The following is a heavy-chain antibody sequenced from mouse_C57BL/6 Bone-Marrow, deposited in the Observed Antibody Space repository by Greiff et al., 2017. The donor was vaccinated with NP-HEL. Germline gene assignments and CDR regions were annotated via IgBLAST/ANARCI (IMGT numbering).Heavy chain of an antibody. CDR1: GYSITSGYY. Sequence: EVQLQQSGPGLVKPSQSLSLTCSVTGYSITSGYYWNWIRQFPGNKLEWMGYISYAGSNKYNPSLKNRISITRDTSKNQFFLKLNSVTTEDTATYYCAREGYHVITWYFDYWGQGTTLTVSS. CDR3: AREGYHVITWYFDY. V-gene: IGHV3-6*01. CDR2: ISYAGSN. D-gene: IGHD2-4*01. J-gene: IGHJ2*01.